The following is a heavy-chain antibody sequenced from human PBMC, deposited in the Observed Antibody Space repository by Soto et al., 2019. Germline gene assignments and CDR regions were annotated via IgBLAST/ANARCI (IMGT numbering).Heavy chain of an antibody. J-gene: IGHJ6*02. CDR1: GGSISGYY. CDR3: ARGFGLAAQGVDV. D-gene: IGHD6-6*01. CDR2: KYYSGNN. Sequence: KTSETLSLTCTVSGGSISGYYWSWIRQTPGEGLEWIGYKYYSGNNNYNPSLRSRVAMSVDMSKNEFYLKLSSVTAADTAKYYCARGFGLAAQGVDVWGQGTTVTVSS. V-gene: IGHV4-59*01.